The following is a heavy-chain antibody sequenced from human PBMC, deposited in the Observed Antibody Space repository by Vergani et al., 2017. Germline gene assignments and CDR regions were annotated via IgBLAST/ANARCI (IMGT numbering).Heavy chain of an antibody. D-gene: IGHD2-2*01. CDR3: AREYSSTSGRAFDF. J-gene: IGHJ3*01. Sequence: QLVESGGGWVQPGGSLRLSCVVSGFDFSSYIMNWVRQAPGKGLEWVSFVSTGTKSQSYAESVKGRFTISRDSAKNSPYLQMDSLRAEDTAVYYCAREYSSTSGRAFDFWGQGTKVTVSS. CDR1: GFDFSSYI. CDR2: VSTGTKSQ. V-gene: IGHV3-48*01.